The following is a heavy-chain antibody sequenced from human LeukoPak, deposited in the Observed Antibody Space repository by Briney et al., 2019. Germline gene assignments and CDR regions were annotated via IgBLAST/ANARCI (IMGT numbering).Heavy chain of an antibody. V-gene: IGHV4-59*08. J-gene: IGHJ4*02. D-gene: IGHD6-19*01. CDR1: GGTISSYY. CDR2: IHYSGST. Sequence: SETLSLTCTVSGGTISSYYWNWIRQPPGKGLEWIGYIHYSGSTTYNPTLQSRVTISVDTSKNKFSLKLSSVTAADTAVYYCARWYSSGWAFDYWGQGTLVTVSS. CDR3: ARWYSSGWAFDY.